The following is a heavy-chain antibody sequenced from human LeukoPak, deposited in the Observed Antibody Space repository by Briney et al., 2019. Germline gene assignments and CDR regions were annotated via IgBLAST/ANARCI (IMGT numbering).Heavy chain of an antibody. D-gene: IGHD2-2*02. CDR1: GFTFSSYS. V-gene: IGHV3-21*01. J-gene: IGHJ5*02. Sequence: GGSLRLSCAASGFTFSSYSMNWVRQAPGKGLEWVSSISSSSSYIYYADSVKGRFTISRDNAKNTLYLQMNSLRAEDTAVYYCAKGGVPAAIRWFDPWGQGTLVTVSS. CDR2: ISSSSSYI. CDR3: AKGGVPAAIRWFDP.